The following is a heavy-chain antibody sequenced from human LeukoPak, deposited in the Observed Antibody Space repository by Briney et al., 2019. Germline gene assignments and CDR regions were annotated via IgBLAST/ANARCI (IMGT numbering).Heavy chain of an antibody. CDR3: AREDCSGGSCYSRFDY. CDR1: GGTFSSYA. V-gene: IGHV1-69*13. Sequence: SVKVSCRASGGTFSSYAISWVRQAPGQGLEWMGGIIPIFGTANYAQKFQGRVTITADESTSTAYMELSSLRSEDTAVYYCAREDCSGGSCYSRFDYWGQGTLVTVSS. J-gene: IGHJ4*02. D-gene: IGHD2-15*01. CDR2: IIPIFGTA.